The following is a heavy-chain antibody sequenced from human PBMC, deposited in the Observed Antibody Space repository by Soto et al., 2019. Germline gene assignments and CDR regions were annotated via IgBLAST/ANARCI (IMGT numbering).Heavy chain of an antibody. CDR2: IYYSGST. V-gene: IGHV4-59*01. CDR3: ARGEAYVDY. Sequence: QVQLQESGPGLVKPSETLSLTCTVSGGSISSYYWSWIRQPPGKGLEWIGYIYYSGSTNYNPSLKIQVTISVDTSKNQFSLKLSSVTAADTAVYYCARGEAYVDYWGQGTLVTVSS. CDR1: GGSISSYY. J-gene: IGHJ4*02.